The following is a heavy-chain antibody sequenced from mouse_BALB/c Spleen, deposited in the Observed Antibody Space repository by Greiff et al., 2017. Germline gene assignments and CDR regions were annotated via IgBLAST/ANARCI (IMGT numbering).Heavy chain of an antibody. CDR3: ARGVVWYLEYFDY. CDR2: ISYDGSN. D-gene: IGHD2-10*02. CDR1: GYSITSGYY. J-gene: IGHJ2*01. Sequence: EVKLQESGPGLVKPSQSLSLTCSVTGYSITSGYYWNWIRQFPGNKLEWMGYISYDGSNNYNPSLKNRISITRDTSKNQFFLKLNSVTTEDTATYYCARGVVWYLEYFDYWGQGTTLTVSS. V-gene: IGHV3-6*02.